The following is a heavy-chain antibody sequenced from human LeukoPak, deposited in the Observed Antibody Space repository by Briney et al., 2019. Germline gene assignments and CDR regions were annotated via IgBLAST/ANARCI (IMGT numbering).Heavy chain of an antibody. V-gene: IGHV4-59*12. J-gene: IGHJ4*02. CDR2: MFYTGST. CDR1: GGSISSDY. Sequence: SVTLSLTCSVSGGSISSDYWAWIRQPPGKGLDWIGYMFYTGSTNYNPSLKSRVTISLATSKKQFSLKLSSVTAADTAVYYCARPYDGNSEFSFDYWGQGTLVTVSS. CDR3: ARPYDGNSEFSFDY. D-gene: IGHD4-23*01.